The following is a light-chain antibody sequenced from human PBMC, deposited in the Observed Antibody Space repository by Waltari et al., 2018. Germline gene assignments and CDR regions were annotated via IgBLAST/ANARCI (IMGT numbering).Light chain of an antibody. V-gene: IGKV2-30*02. CDR1: QSLVHSDGNTY. CDR2: KVS. J-gene: IGKJ4*01. CDR3: MQGTHWPLT. Sequence: DVVMTQSPLSLPATLGQPASISCTSSQSLVHSDGNTYLAWFQQRPGQSPRRLIYKVSSRESGVPDRFSASGSGTDFTLKISRVEAEDVGVYYCMQGTHWPLTFGGGTKVEIK.